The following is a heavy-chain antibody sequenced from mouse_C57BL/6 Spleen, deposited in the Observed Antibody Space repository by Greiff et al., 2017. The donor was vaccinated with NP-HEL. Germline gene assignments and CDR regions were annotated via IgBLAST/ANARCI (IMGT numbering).Heavy chain of an antibody. V-gene: IGHV1-72*01. Sequence: QVQLQQPGAELVKPGASVKLSCKASGYTFTSYWMHWVKQRPGRGLEWIGRIDPNSGGTKYTEKFKSKATLTVDKPSSTAYMQLSSLTSEDSAVYCGSRRALLPGTYFEVWGTGTTVTVSS. CDR1: GYTFTSYW. J-gene: IGHJ1*03. CDR2: IDPNSGGT. CDR3: SRRALLPGTYFEV. D-gene: IGHD4-1*01.